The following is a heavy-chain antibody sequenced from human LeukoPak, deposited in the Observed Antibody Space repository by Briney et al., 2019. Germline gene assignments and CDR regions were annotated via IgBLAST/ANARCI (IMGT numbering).Heavy chain of an antibody. CDR2: ISSSGSTI. D-gene: IGHD6-19*01. V-gene: IGHV3-48*03. J-gene: IGHJ5*02. Sequence: VRQAPRKGLEWVSYISSSGSTIYYADSVKGRFTISRDNDKDSLYLQMNSLRAEDTALYYCARVGSAWYGGWFDPWGQGTLVTVSS. CDR3: ARVGSAWYGGWFDP.